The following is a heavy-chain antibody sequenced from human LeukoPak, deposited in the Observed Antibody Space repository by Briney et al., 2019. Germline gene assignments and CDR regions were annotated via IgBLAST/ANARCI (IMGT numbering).Heavy chain of an antibody. J-gene: IGHJ4*02. Sequence: GGSLRLSCAASGFTFSSYGMHWVRQALGKGLEWVAVIWNDGTNKYYADSVKGRFTISRDNSKNTLSLQMNSLKAEDTAVCYCARDYCSSTSCLFDYWGQGTLVTVSS. CDR3: ARDYCSSTSCLFDY. CDR1: GFTFSSYG. D-gene: IGHD2-2*01. V-gene: IGHV3-33*01. CDR2: IWNDGTNK.